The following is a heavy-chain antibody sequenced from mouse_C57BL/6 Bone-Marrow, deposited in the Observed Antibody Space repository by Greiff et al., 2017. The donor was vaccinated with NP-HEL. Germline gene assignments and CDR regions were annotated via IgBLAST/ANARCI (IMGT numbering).Heavy chain of an antibody. J-gene: IGHJ4*01. Sequence: EVKLLESEGGLVQPGSSMKLSCTASGFTFSDYYMPWVRQVPEKGLEWVANINYDGSSTYYLHSLKGRFIISRDNAKNILYLQMSSLKSEDTATYYCAREGGLRRRTYAMDYWGQGTSVTVSA. D-gene: IGHD2-4*01. CDR2: INYDGSST. CDR3: AREGGLRRRTYAMDY. V-gene: IGHV5-16*01. CDR1: GFTFSDYY.